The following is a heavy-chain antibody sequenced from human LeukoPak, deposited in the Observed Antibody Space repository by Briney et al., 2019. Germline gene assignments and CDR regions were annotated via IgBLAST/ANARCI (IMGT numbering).Heavy chain of an antibody. CDR2: ISSSSSYI. CDR3: AREITPPNYYDSSGYYHNYYYYGMDV. D-gene: IGHD3-22*01. Sequence: GGSLRLSCAASGFTFSSYSMNWVRQAPGKGLEWVSSISSSSSYIYYADSVKGRFTISRDNAKNSLYLQMNSLRAEDTAVYYCAREITPPNYYDSSGYYHNYYYYGMDVWGQGTTVTVSS. CDR1: GFTFSSYS. J-gene: IGHJ6*02. V-gene: IGHV3-21*01.